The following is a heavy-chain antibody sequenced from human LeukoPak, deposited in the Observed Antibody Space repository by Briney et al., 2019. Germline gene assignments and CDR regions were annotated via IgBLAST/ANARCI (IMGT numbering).Heavy chain of an antibody. CDR2: IYWDDDK. CDR3: AHSPQWLVRRGLVGYFDY. D-gene: IGHD6-19*01. J-gene: IGHJ4*02. CDR1: GFPLSTSGLG. Sequence: SGPTLVKPTQTLTLTCTFSGFPLSTSGLGVGWIRHPPGKALEWLALIYWDDDKRYSPSLKSRLTITKDTSKNQVVLTMTNMDPVDTATYYCAHSPQWLVRRGLVGYFDYWGQGTLVTVSS. V-gene: IGHV2-5*02.